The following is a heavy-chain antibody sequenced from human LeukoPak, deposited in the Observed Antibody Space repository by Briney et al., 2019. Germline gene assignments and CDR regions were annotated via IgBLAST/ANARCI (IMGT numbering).Heavy chain of an antibody. V-gene: IGHV3-21*01. CDR1: GFTFSSYS. CDR2: ISSTSSYI. D-gene: IGHD3-3*01. Sequence: GGSLRLSCAASGFTFSSYSMNWVRQAPGKGLEWVSSISSTSSYIYYADSVKGRFTISRDNAKNSLYLQMNSLRAEDTAVYYCARDFGFWSGYYSPFDYWGQGTLVTVSS. CDR3: ARDFGFWSGYYSPFDY. J-gene: IGHJ4*02.